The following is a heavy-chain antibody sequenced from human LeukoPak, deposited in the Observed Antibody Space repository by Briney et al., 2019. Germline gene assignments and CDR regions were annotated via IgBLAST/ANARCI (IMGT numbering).Heavy chain of an antibody. CDR3: ATDRSSSGVDAFDI. J-gene: IGHJ3*02. V-gene: IGHV1-24*01. CDR2: FHPEGGET. Sequence: ASVKVSCKVSGYTLTELSMHWVRQAPGKGLEWVGGFHPEGGETIYAQKFQGRVTMTEDTSTDTAYMELSSLRSEDTAVYYCATDRSSSGVDAFDIWGQGTMVTVS. D-gene: IGHD2-2*01. CDR1: GYTLTELS.